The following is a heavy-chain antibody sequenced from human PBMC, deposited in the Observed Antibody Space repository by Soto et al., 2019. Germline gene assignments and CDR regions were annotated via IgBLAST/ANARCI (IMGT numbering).Heavy chain of an antibody. CDR2: IVVGSGNT. D-gene: IGHD3-10*01. V-gene: IGHV1-58*01. J-gene: IGHJ4*02. CDR3: VASFTYGHAFNY. Sequence: ASVKVSCKASGFTFTSSAVQWVRQARGQRLEWIGWIVVGSGNTNYAQKFQERVTITRDMSTSTAYMELSSLRSEDTAVFYCVASFTYGHAFNYWGQGTQVTVSS. CDR1: GFTFTSSA.